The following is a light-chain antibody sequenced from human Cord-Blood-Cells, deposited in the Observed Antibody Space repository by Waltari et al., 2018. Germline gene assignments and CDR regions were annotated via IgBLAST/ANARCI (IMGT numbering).Light chain of an antibody. J-gene: IGLJ1*01. V-gene: IGLV2-23*02. CDR2: EVS. CDR3: CSYAGSSTYV. Sequence: QSALTQPASVSGSPGQSITISCTGTSSDVGSYNIVSWYQQHPGKAPKRMIYEVSKLPSGVSNRFSGSKSGNTASLTISGLQAEDEADYYCCSYAGSSTYVFGTGTKVTVL. CDR1: SSDVGSYNI.